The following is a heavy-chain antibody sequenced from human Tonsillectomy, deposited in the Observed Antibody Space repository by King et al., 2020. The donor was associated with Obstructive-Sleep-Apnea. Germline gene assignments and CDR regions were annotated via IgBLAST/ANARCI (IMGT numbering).Heavy chain of an antibody. CDR2: ISDSGSTI. CDR3: ARDRVAVAGADY. D-gene: IGHD6-19*01. CDR1: GFTFSDYY. J-gene: IGHJ4*02. V-gene: IGHV3-11*01. Sequence: VQLQESGGGLVKPGGSLRLSCAASGFTFSDYYMSWIRQAPGKGLEWVSYISDSGSTIYYADSVQGRFTSSRDNAKNSLSLQMNSLSAEDTAVYYCARDRVAVAGADYWGQGTLVTVSS.